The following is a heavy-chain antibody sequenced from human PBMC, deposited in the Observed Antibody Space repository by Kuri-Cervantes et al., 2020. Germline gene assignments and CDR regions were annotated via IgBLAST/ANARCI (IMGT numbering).Heavy chain of an antibody. J-gene: IGHJ4*02. CDR2: ISYDGSNK. CDR3: AKEDINIAAGPDY. V-gene: IGHV3-30*18. D-gene: IGHD6-13*01. Sequence: GESLKISCAASGFTFDDYVMHWVRQAPGKGLEWVTAISYDGSNKDYADSVKGRFTISRDNSKNTLYLQMNSLRAEDTAVYYCAKEDINIAAGPDYWGQGTLVTVSS. CDR1: GFTFDDYV.